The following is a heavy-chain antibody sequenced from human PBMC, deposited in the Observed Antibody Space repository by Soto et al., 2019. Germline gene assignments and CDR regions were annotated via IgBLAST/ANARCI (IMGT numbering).Heavy chain of an antibody. CDR1: GYTFTRYA. CDR3: ARNSYIFGDDDSYYFDH. Sequence: ASVKVSCKASGYTFTRYAMHWVRQAPGQRPEWMGWINPGNGDTKYSEKLQGRVTFARDTSASTTYMELSSLRSEDTAMYYCARNSYIFGDDDSYYFDHWGQGTPVTVSS. CDR2: INPGNGDT. V-gene: IGHV1-3*01. D-gene: IGHD2-21*02. J-gene: IGHJ4*02.